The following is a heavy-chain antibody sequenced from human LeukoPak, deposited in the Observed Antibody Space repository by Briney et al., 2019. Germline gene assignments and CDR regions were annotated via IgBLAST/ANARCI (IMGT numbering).Heavy chain of an antibody. CDR1: GYSISSGYY. D-gene: IGHD3-22*01. CDR2: IYHSGST. J-gene: IGHJ4*02. V-gene: IGHV4-38-2*02. CDR3: ARDIPHYDSSGWDNDY. Sequence: PSETLSLTCTVSGYSISSGYYWGWIRQPPGKGLEWIGSIYHSGSTYYNPSLKSRVTISVDTSKNQFSLKLSSVTAADTAVYYCARDIPHYDSSGWDNDYWGQGTLVTVSS.